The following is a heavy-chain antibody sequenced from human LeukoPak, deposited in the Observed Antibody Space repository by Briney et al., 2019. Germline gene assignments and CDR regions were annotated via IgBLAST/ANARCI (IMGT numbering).Heavy chain of an antibody. CDR3: ARGPPNWGYDY. D-gene: IGHD7-27*01. CDR2: MSPNSGDT. V-gene: IGHV1-8*01. Sequence: ASVKVSCKASGYTFTSYDFNWVRQATGQRPEWMGWMSPNSGDTGYAQKFQDRVTMTRNTSISTAYMELSSLRSDDTAVYYCARGPPNWGYDYWGPGTLVAVSS. CDR1: GYTFTSYD. J-gene: IGHJ4*02.